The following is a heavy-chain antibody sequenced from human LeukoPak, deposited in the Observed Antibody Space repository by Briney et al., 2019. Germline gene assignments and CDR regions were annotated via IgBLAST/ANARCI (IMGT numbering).Heavy chain of an antibody. V-gene: IGHV3-21*01. Sequence: KPGGSLRLSCAASGFTFSSYSMNWVCQAPGKGLEWVSSISSSSSYIYYADSVKGRFTISRDNAKNSLYLQMNSLRAEDTAVYYCARDFYGDYPSRYFDYWGQGTLVTVSS. CDR3: ARDFYGDYPSRYFDY. CDR2: ISSSSSYI. J-gene: IGHJ4*02. CDR1: GFTFSSYS. D-gene: IGHD4-17*01.